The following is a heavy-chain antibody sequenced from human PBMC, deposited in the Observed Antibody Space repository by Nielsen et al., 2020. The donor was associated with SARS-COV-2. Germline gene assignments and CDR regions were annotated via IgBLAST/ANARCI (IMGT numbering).Heavy chain of an antibody. CDR2: FNPGSGGT. CDR1: GFTFSSYG. Sequence: GGSLRLSCAASGFTFSSYGMHWVRQAPGQGLEWMGWFNPGSGGTKYAQKFQGRVTTTRDMSVNTAYMELSGLTSDDTAMYYCARGAQQWLADSWGQGTLVTVSS. J-gene: IGHJ5*02. CDR3: ARGAQQWLADS. D-gene: IGHD6-19*01. V-gene: IGHV1-2*02.